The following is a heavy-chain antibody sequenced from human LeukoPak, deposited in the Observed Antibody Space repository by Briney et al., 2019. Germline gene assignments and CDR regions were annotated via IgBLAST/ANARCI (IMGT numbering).Heavy chain of an antibody. CDR1: GFTFSDYW. Sequence: GGSLRLSCAASGFTFSDYWMNWVRQVPGTGLEWVANINQDGSGKFYVDSIKGRFTISRDDAKNSLYLQMNSLRAEDTAAYYCARSVGDMVRDYYGMDVWGPGTTVTVSS. D-gene: IGHD3-10*01. CDR2: INQDGSGK. V-gene: IGHV3-7*01. CDR3: ARSVGDMVRDYYGMDV. J-gene: IGHJ6*02.